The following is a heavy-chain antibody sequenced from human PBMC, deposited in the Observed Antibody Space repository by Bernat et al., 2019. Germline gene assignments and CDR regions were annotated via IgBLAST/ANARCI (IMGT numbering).Heavy chain of an antibody. CDR1: GGSISSYY. D-gene: IGHD2-2*01. Sequence: QVQLQESGPGLVKPSETLSLTCTVSGGSISSYYWSWIRQPPWKVLEWIGYIYYSGSTNYNPSLKSRVTISVDTSKNQFSLKLSSVTAADTAVYYCAGEVPAASYYYYYGMDVWGQGTTVTVSS. V-gene: IGHV4-59*08. CDR2: IYYSGST. J-gene: IGHJ6*02. CDR3: AGEVPAASYYYYYGMDV.